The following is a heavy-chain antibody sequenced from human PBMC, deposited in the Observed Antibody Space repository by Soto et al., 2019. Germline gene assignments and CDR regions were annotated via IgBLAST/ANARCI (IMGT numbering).Heavy chain of an antibody. CDR2: IYYSGST. Sequence: SSETLSLTCTVSGGSISSYYWSWIRQPPGKGLEWIGYIYYSGSTNYNPSLKSRVTISVDTSKNQFSLKLSSVTAADTAVYYCARAGDKLLLRYWFDPWGQGTLVTVS. V-gene: IGHV4-59*01. CDR3: ARAGDKLLLRYWFDP. D-gene: IGHD2-15*01. CDR1: GGSISSYY. J-gene: IGHJ5*02.